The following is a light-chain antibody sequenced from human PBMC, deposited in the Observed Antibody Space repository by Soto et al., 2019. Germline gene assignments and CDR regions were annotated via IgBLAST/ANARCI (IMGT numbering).Light chain of an antibody. V-gene: IGKV3-20*01. Sequence: EIVLTQSPGTLSLSPGERATLSCRASQSVSGSYLAWYQQKPGQAPRLPIYGASSRATRIPDRFTGRGSGAEFTVTISRLEREDFAVYYCQQYGSSPLSFGRGTKVDIK. CDR2: GAS. CDR3: QQYGSSPLS. CDR1: QSVSGSY. J-gene: IGKJ4*01.